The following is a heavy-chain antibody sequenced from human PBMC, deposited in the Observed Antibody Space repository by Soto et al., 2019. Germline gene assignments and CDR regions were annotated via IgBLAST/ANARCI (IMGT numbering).Heavy chain of an antibody. CDR3: ARAYCRGGSCGAWSNCFAP. V-gene: IGHV6-1*01. Sequence: SQTLSLTCAISGDSVSSNSAAWNWIRQSPSRGLEWLGRTYYRSKWYNDYAVSVKSRITINPDTSKNQFSLQLNSVTPADTAVYYCARAYCRGGSCGAWSNCFAPGGQETRVTVSS. J-gene: IGHJ5*02. D-gene: IGHD2-15*01. CDR1: GDSVSSNSAA. CDR2: TYYRSKWYN.